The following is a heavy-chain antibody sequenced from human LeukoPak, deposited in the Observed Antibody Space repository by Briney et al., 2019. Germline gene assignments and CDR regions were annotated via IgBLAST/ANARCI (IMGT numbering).Heavy chain of an antibody. D-gene: IGHD2-2*01. CDR3: ARGPDIVVVPAAINYGMDV. Sequence: PSETLSLTCAVYGGSFSGYYWSWVRQPPGKGLEWIGEFNHSGSTNYNPSLKSRVTISVDTSKNQFSLKLSSVTAADTAVYYCARGPDIVVVPAAINYGMDVWGQGTTVTVSS. CDR2: FNHSGST. CDR1: GGSFSGYY. V-gene: IGHV4-34*01. J-gene: IGHJ6*02.